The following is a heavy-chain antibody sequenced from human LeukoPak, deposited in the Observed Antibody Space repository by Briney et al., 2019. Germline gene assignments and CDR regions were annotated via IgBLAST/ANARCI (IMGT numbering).Heavy chain of an antibody. Sequence: PGGSLRLSCAASGFTFSSYSMNWVRQAPGKGLEWVSSISNSSSYIYYADSVKGRFTISRDNAKNSLYLQMNSPRAEDTAVYYCARAASRDSNYYMDVWGKGTTVAVSS. CDR1: GFTFSSYS. J-gene: IGHJ6*03. V-gene: IGHV3-21*01. CDR3: ARAASRDSNYYMDV. D-gene: IGHD4-11*01. CDR2: ISNSSSYI.